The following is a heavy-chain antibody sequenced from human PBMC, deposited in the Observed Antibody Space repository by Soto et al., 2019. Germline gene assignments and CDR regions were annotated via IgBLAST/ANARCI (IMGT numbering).Heavy chain of an antibody. CDR2: MSHSGGI. J-gene: IGHJ3*02. D-gene: IGHD1-1*01. CDR1: GGSVNSGNYY. CDR3: ALVERATATTVVDAGAI. Sequence: QVQLQQWGAGLLKPSETLSLTCAVFGGSVNSGNYYWSWIRQPPGKGLEWIGEMSHSGGIHFNTSRASRVTIWVARAKNTWSLKMRSGTAADTALYDCALVERATATTVVDAGAIWGPGTMVNVS. V-gene: IGHV4-34*01.